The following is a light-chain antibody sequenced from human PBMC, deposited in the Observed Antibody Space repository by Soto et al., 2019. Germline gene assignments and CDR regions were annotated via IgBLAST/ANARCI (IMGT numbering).Light chain of an antibody. Sequence: QSVLTQPPSVSGAPGQRVTISCTGTSSNIGSGYDVHWYQHLPGTAPKLLIYGNTIRPSGVPDRFSGSKSGTSASLAITGLQAEDEADYYYQSYDRSLRGYVFGTGTKVTVL. CDR2: GNT. J-gene: IGLJ1*01. V-gene: IGLV1-40*01. CDR1: SSNIGSGYD. CDR3: QSYDRSLRGYV.